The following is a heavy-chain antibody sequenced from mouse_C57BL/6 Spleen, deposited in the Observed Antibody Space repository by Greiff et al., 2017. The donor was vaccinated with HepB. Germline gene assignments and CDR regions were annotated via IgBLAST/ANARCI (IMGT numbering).Heavy chain of an antibody. CDR1: GFTFSSYA. J-gene: IGHJ4*01. CDR3: ARDSVVALNAMDY. Sequence: EVHLVESGGGLVKPGGSLKLSCAASGFTFSSYAMSWVRQTPEKRLEWVATISDGGSYTYYPDNVKGRFTISRDNAKNNLYLQMSHLKSEDTAMYYCARDSVVALNAMDYWGQGTSVTVSS. CDR2: ISDGGSYT. V-gene: IGHV5-4*01. D-gene: IGHD1-1*01.